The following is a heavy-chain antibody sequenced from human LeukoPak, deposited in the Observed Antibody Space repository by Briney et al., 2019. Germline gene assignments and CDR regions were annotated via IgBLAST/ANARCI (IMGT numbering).Heavy chain of an antibody. J-gene: IGHJ5*02. CDR2: INPNSGGT. CDR3: ARDLSGAADNWFDP. V-gene: IGHV1-2*06. Sequence: APVKVSCKASGYTFTGYYMHWVRQAPGQGLEWMGRINPNSGGTNYAQKFQGRVTMTRDTSISTAYMELSRLRSDDTAVYYCARDLSGAADNWFDPWGQGTLVTVSS. D-gene: IGHD2-8*02. CDR1: GYTFTGYY.